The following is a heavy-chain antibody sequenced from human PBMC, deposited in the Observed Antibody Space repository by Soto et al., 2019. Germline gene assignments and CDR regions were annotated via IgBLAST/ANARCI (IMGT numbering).Heavy chain of an antibody. J-gene: IGHJ4*02. CDR2: IRSKAYGGTT. Sequence: GGSLRLCCTASGFTFGDYAMSWFRQAPGKGREWVGFIRSKAYGGTTEYAASVKGRFTISRDDYKSIAYLQMNSLKTEDTDVYYCTRDRSYYGSGSYYSSDYWGQGT. V-gene: IGHV3-49*03. D-gene: IGHD3-10*01. CDR1: GFTFGDYA. CDR3: TRDRSYYGSGSYYSSDY.